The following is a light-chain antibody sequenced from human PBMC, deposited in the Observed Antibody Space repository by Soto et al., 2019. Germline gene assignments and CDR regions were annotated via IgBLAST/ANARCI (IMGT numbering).Light chain of an antibody. Sequence: QSVLTQPPSVSGAPGQRVTISCTGSSSNIGAGYDVHWYQQLPGTAPKLLIYGNSNRPSGVTDRFSGSKSGTSASLAITGLQAEDEADYYCQSYDSSLRGSPWVFGTGTKLTVL. J-gene: IGLJ1*01. V-gene: IGLV1-40*01. CDR1: SSNIGAGYD. CDR3: QSYDSSLRGSPWV. CDR2: GNS.